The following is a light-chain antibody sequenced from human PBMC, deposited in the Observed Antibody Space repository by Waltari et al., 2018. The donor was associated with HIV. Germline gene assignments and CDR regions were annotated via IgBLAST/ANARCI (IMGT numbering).Light chain of an antibody. CDR3: LLYYGGAWV. CDR1: TGAVPSGYS. CDR2: GTT. J-gene: IGLJ3*02. V-gene: IGLV7-43*01. Sequence: QTVVTQEPSLTVSPGGTVPRTCASSTGAVPSGYSPNWFQQKPGQAPRALIYGTTHTHSWTPARFSGSLLGGKAALTLSGVQPEDEAEYYCLLYYGGAWVFGGGTKLTVL.